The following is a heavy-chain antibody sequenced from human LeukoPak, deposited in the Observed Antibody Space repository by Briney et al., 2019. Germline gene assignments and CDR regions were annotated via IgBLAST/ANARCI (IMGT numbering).Heavy chain of an antibody. CDR3: ARERRILSAPFPPDY. CDR1: GFTFSSYW. V-gene: IGHV3-7*01. J-gene: IGHJ4*02. CDR2: IKQDGSEK. Sequence: GGSLRLSCAASGFTFSSYWKSWVRQAPGKGLEWVANIKQDGSEKYYVDSVKGRFTISRDNAKNSLYLQMNSLRAEDTAVYYCARERRILSAPFPPDYWGQGTLVTVSS.